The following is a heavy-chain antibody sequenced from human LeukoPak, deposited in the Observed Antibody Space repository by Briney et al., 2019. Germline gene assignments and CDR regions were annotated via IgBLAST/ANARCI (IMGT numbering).Heavy chain of an antibody. V-gene: IGHV1-18*01. CDR1: GYTFSSYG. D-gene: IGHD3-22*01. J-gene: IGHJ4*02. CDR2: ISAYNGNT. Sequence: ASVKVSCKASGYTFSSYGISWVRQATGQGLEWMGWISAYNGNTNYAQKLQGRVTMTTDTSTSTAYMELRSLRSDDTAVYYCARDLIPIYYYDSSGYYPGVYWGQGTLVTVSS. CDR3: ARDLIPIYYYDSSGYYPGVY.